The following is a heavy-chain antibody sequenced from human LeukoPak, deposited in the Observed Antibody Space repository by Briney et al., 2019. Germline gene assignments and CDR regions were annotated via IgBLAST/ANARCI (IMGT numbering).Heavy chain of an antibody. CDR2: FDPEGGET. V-gene: IGHV1-24*01. D-gene: IGHD2-2*01. J-gene: IGHJ5*02. Sequence: GASVKVSCKVSGYTLTELSMHWVRQAPGKGLEWMGGFDPEGGETIYAQKFQGRVTMTEDTSTDTAYMELSSLRSEDTAVYYCATGGRYCSSTSCPNWFDPWGQGTLVTVSS. CDR3: ATGGRYCSSTSCPNWFDP. CDR1: GYTLTELS.